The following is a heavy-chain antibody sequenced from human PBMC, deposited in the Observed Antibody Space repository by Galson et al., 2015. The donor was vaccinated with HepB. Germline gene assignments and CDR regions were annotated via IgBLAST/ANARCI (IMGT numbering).Heavy chain of an antibody. Sequence: SLRLSCAASGFTFSSYGMHWVRQAPGKGLEWVAVISYDGSNKYYADSVKGRFAISRDNSKNTLYLQMNSLRAEDTAVYYCAKDSSGYYYGMDVWGQGTTVTVSS. CDR3: AKDSSGYYYGMDV. CDR1: GFTFSSYG. V-gene: IGHV3-30*18. D-gene: IGHD3-10*01. J-gene: IGHJ6*02. CDR2: ISYDGSNK.